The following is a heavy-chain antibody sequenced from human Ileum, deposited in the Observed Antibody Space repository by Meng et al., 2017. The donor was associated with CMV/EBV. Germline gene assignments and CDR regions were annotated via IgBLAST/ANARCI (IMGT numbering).Heavy chain of an antibody. CDR3: ARVGGPMEYYYDSSGYYSVDY. CDR2: IKQDGSEK. CDR1: GFTFRNYW. Sequence: GESLKISCAASGFTFRNYWMSWVRQAPGKGLEWVANIKQDGSEKYYVDSVMGRFTVSRDNAKNSLYLQMNSLRAEDTAVYYCARVGGPMEYYYDSSGYYSVDYWGQGTLVTVSS. J-gene: IGHJ4*02. D-gene: IGHD3-22*01. V-gene: IGHV3-7*01.